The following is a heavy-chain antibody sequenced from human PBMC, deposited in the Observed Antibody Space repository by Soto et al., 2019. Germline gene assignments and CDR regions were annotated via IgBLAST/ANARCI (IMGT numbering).Heavy chain of an antibody. CDR3: AVGFRSGWVFDY. Sequence: QVQLVQSGAEVKKPGASVKVSCKASGYTFTSSDISWVRQATGQGLEWLGWMHPNSGITGYTQKFRGRVTMTRNTSISTAYMELSSLRSEDTAVYYCAVGFRSGWVFDYWGQGALVTVSS. D-gene: IGHD6-19*01. CDR2: MHPNSGIT. CDR1: GYTFTSSD. J-gene: IGHJ4*02. V-gene: IGHV1-8*01.